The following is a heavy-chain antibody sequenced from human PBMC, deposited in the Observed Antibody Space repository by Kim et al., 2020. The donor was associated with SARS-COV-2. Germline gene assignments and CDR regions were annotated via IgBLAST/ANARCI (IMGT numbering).Heavy chain of an antibody. CDR2: ISGSGGST. CDR3: AKDQGFSRYFDWLLYDPIDY. V-gene: IGHV3-23*01. CDR1: GFTFSSYA. J-gene: IGHJ4*02. D-gene: IGHD3-9*01. Sequence: GGSLRLSCAASGFTFSSYAMSWVRQAPGKGLEWVSAISGSGGSTYYADSVKGRFTISRDNSKNTLYLQMNSLRAEDTAVYYCAKDQGFSRYFDWLLYDPIDYWGQGTLVTVSS.